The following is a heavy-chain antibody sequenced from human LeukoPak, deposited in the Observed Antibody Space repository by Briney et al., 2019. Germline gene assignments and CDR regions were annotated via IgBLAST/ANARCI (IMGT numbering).Heavy chain of an antibody. V-gene: IGHV4-34*01. CDR3: ARGLHYYDSSGYSDY. J-gene: IGHJ4*02. CDR2: INHSGST. Sequence: PSETLPLTCAVYGGSFSGYYWSWIRQPPGKGLEWIGEINHSGSTNYNPSLKSRVTISVDTSKNQFSLKLSSVTAADTAVYYCARGLHYYDSSGYSDYWGQGTLVTVSS. CDR1: GGSFSGYY. D-gene: IGHD3-22*01.